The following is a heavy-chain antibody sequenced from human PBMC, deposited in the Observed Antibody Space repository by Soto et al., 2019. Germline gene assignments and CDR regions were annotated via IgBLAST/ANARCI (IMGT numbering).Heavy chain of an antibody. CDR1: GGSISSGDYY. CDR3: ARRGYSYGQTRDY. CDR2: IYYSGST. D-gene: IGHD5-18*01. Sequence: PSETLSLTCTVSGGSISSGDYYWSWIRQPPGKGLEWIGYIYYSGSTYYNPSLKSRVTISVDTSKNQFSLKLSSVTAADTAVYYCARRGYSYGQTRDYWGQGTLVTVS. J-gene: IGHJ4*02. V-gene: IGHV4-30-4*01.